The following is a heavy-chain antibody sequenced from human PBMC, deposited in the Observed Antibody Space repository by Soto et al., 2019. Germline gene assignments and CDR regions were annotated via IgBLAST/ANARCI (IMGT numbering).Heavy chain of an antibody. CDR2: ISYDGSNK. J-gene: IGHJ4*02. V-gene: IGHV3-30*18. D-gene: IGHD6-6*01. CDR3: AKDRHSSSYLDY. Sequence: GGSLRLSCAASGFTFSSYGMHWVRQAPGKGLEWVAVISYDGSNKYYADSVKGRFTISRDNSKNTLYLQMNSLRAEDTAVYYCAKDRHSSSYLDYWGQGTLVTV. CDR1: GFTFSSYG.